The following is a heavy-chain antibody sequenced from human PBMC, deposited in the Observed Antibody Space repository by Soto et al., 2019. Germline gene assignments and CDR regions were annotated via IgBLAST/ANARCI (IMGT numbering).Heavy chain of an antibody. J-gene: IGHJ6*03. D-gene: IGHD6-6*01. Sequence: EVQLVESGGGLVQPGGSLRLSCAASGFTFSSYWMSWVRQAPGKGLAWVANIKQDGSEKYYVDSVKGRFTISRDNAKNSLYLQMNSLRAEDTAVYYCARDRSTAARPIYYYYYMDVWGKGTTVTVSS. V-gene: IGHV3-7*01. CDR1: GFTFSSYW. CDR3: ARDRSTAARPIYYYYYMDV. CDR2: IKQDGSEK.